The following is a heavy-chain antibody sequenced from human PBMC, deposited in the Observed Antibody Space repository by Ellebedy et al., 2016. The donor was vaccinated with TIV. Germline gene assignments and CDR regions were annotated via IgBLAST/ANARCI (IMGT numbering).Heavy chain of an antibody. D-gene: IGHD6-19*01. V-gene: IGHV3-30*04. CDR1: GFTFSSYA. Sequence: GESLKISXAASGFTFSSYAMHWVSQAPGKGLERVTIISDDGSAKYYGDSVKGRFTISRDNSKNTLYLQMNSLRAEDTAVYYCAKDGSGWKDWGQGTLVTVSS. CDR3: AKDGSGWKD. CDR2: ISDDGSAK. J-gene: IGHJ4*02.